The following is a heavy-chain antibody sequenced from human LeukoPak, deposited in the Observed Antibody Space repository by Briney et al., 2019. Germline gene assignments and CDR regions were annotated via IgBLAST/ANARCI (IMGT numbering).Heavy chain of an antibody. CDR1: GFTFSGYG. Sequence: GGSLRLSCAASGFTFSGYGMTWVRQAPGKGLEWVSAISGSSGITHYADSVKGRFTISRDNAKNSLYLQMNSLRAEDTAVYYCARVVKFYYYYMDVWGKGTTVTVSS. V-gene: IGHV3-23*01. J-gene: IGHJ6*03. CDR2: ISGSSGIT. CDR3: ARVVKFYYYYMDV.